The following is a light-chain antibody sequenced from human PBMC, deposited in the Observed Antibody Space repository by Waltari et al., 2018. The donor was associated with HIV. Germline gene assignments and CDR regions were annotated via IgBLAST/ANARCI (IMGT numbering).Light chain of an antibody. CDR1: SSAIGSYNY. CDR2: DVT. J-gene: IGLJ3*02. V-gene: IGLV2-11*02. Sequence: QPALTQPRSVSGSPGQPVTLSCTATSSAIGSYNYVSWYQLHPGNAPKLIIYDVTKRPSGVPDRFSGSKSGNTASLSISGLQAEDETDYYCCSYAGTYPWVFGGGTRLTVL. CDR3: CSYAGTYPWV.